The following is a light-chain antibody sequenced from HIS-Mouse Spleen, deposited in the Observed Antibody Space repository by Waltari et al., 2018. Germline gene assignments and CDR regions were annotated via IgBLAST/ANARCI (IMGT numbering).Light chain of an antibody. CDR2: KAS. Sequence: DIQMTQSPSTLSASVGDRVTITCRASQSISSWLAWDQQKPGKAPKLLIYKASSFESGVPSRFSGSGSGTEFTLTISSLQPDDFATYYCQQYNSYSYTFGQGTKLEIK. V-gene: IGKV1-5*03. CDR1: QSISSW. J-gene: IGKJ2*01. CDR3: QQYNSYSYT.